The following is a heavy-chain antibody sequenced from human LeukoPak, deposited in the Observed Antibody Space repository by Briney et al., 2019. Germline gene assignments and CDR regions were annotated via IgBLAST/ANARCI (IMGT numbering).Heavy chain of an antibody. CDR3: ARPYSNSHPGWMDV. J-gene: IGHJ6*03. CDR1: GYSFASVW. CDR2: IYPGDSDI. Sequence: GESLKISCKGSGYSFASVWIAWVRQTPGKGLEWMGIIYPGDSDIRYSSSFQGQVTISADKSITTAYLQWSSLKASDTGIYYCARPYSNSHPGWMDVWGKGTTVTVS. D-gene: IGHD6-6*01. V-gene: IGHV5-51*01.